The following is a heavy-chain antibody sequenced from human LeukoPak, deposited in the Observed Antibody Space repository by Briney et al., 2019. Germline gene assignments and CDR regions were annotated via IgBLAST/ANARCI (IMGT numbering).Heavy chain of an antibody. J-gene: IGHJ4*02. D-gene: IGHD4-11*01. CDR2: FSNNGYTT. V-gene: IGHV3-48*03. Sequence: PGGSLRLSCAASIFSFSTYDMHWVRQAPGKGLEWVSYFSNNGYTTYYAASVNGRFTISRDNAKNSLYLQMNDLRVEDTAVYYCAAYGNTHYWGQGTLVTVSS. CDR1: IFSFSTYD. CDR3: AAYGNTHY.